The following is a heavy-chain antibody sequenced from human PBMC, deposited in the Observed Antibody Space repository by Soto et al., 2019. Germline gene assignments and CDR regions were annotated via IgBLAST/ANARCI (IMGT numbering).Heavy chain of an antibody. CDR3: ARGALDSNYNVGLWAYYYYYYMDV. Sequence: GGSLRLSCAASGFTFSSCGMHWVRQAPGKGLEWVAVIWYDGSNKYYADSVKGRFTISRDNSKNTLYLQMNSLRAEDTAVYYCARGALDSNYNVGLWAYYYYYYMDVWGKGTTVTVSS. CDR2: IWYDGSNK. V-gene: IGHV3-33*01. CDR1: GFTFSSCG. D-gene: IGHD4-4*01. J-gene: IGHJ6*03.